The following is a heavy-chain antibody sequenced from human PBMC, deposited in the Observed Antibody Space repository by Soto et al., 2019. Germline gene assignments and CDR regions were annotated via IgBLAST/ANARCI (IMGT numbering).Heavy chain of an antibody. Sequence: QVQLVQSGAEVKKPGASVKVSCKASGYTFTGYYMHWVRQAPGQGLEWMGWINPNSGGTNYAQKFQGWVTMTRDTSISTAYMELSRLRSDDTAVYYCARHLAVAVSYYGMDVWGQGTTVTVSS. D-gene: IGHD6-19*01. CDR2: INPNSGGT. V-gene: IGHV1-2*04. CDR3: ARHLAVAVSYYGMDV. CDR1: GYTFTGYY. J-gene: IGHJ6*02.